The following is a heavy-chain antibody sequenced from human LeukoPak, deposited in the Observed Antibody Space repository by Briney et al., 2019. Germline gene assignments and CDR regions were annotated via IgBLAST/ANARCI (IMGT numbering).Heavy chain of an antibody. CDR2: VRDKPNSYST. Sequence: GGSLRLSCTASGFTFSVHYMDWVRQAPGKGLEWIGRVRDKPNSYSTEYAASVKGRFTILRDDSKNSLYLQMNSLKTEDTAVYYCGRAAHAHGLDYWGQGTLVTVSS. V-gene: IGHV3-72*01. CDR3: GRAAHAHGLDY. CDR1: GFTFSVHY. J-gene: IGHJ4*02.